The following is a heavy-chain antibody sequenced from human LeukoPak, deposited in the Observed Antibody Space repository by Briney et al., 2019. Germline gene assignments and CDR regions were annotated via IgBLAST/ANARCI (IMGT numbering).Heavy chain of an antibody. J-gene: IGHJ3*02. CDR2: ISGSGDST. CDR1: GFTFSSYG. D-gene: IGHD2-21*02. CDR3: ARDDTYCGGDCYSRNDAFDI. Sequence: PGGSLRLSCAASGFTFSSYGMSWVRQAPGKGLEWVAGISGSGDSTDYADSVKGRFTISRDNSKNTLYLQMNSLRAEDTAVYYCARDDTYCGGDCYSRNDAFDIWGQGTMVTVSS. V-gene: IGHV3-23*01.